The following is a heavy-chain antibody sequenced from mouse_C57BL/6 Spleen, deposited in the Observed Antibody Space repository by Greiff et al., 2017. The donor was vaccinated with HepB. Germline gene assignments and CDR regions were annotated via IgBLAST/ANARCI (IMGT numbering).Heavy chain of an antibody. V-gene: IGHV1-61*01. D-gene: IGHD2-5*01. CDR1: GYTFTSYW. CDR2: IYPSDSET. Sequence: QVQLKQPGAELVRPGSSVKLSCKASGYTFTSYWMDWVKQRPGQGLEWIGNIYPSDSETHYNQKFKDKATLTVDKSSSTAYMQLSSLTSEDSAVYYCARSSNYYYAMDYWGQGTSVTVSS. J-gene: IGHJ4*01. CDR3: ARSSNYYYAMDY.